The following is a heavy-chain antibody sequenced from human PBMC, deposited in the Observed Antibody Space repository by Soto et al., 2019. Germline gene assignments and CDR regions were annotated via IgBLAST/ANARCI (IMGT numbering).Heavy chain of an antibody. V-gene: IGHV1-46*01. CDR1: GYRFISYY. CDR2: FNPANGRT. D-gene: IGHD3-3*01. CDR3: TRVIIPRETLHGMEV. Sequence: QVQLVQSGAEVKKPGASVKVSCKASGYRFISYYVHWVRQAPGQGLEWIAVFNPANGRTTYAEAFNGIIATHTYPSTSMPFSEPRRPRSEDTAAYFWTRVIIPRETLHGMEVWGQGTTVTVSS. J-gene: IGHJ6*02.